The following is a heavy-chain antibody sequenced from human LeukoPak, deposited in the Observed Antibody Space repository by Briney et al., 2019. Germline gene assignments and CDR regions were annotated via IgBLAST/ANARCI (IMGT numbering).Heavy chain of an antibody. CDR1: GFTISDNY. J-gene: IGHJ4*02. CDR3: ARAEVIAIFDY. V-gene: IGHV3-66*02. Sequence: GGSLRLSCAASGFTISDNYMNWVRQAPGKGLEWVSVIYSGGSTYYADSVKGRFTISRDNSKNTLYLQVNSLRAEDTAVYYCARAEVIAIFDYWGQGTLVTVSS. CDR2: IYSGGST. D-gene: IGHD2-21*01.